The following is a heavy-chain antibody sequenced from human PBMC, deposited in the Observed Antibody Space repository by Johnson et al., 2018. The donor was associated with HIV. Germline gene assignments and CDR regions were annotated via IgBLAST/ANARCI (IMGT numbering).Heavy chain of an antibody. J-gene: IGHJ3*01. CDR1: GFTFDDYA. Sequence: VQLLESGGGVVQPGRSLRLSCAASGFTFDDYAMHWVRQAPGKGLEWVSGITWNSGSIDYADSVKGRFTISRDNAKNSLYLQMNSLRAEDTALYYCARKWELLSAFDFWGQGTMLTVSS. CDR3: ARKWELLSAFDF. CDR2: ITWNSGSI. V-gene: IGHV3-9*01. D-gene: IGHD1-26*01.